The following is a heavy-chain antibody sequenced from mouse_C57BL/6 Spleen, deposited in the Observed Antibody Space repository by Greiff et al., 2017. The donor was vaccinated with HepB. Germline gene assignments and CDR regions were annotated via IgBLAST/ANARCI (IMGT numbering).Heavy chain of an antibody. D-gene: IGHD4-1*01. CDR2: IDPSDSYT. V-gene: IGHV1-69*01. CDR3: ARLTGKEDWYFDV. Sequence: QVQLQQPGAELVMPGASVKLSCKASGYTFTSYWMHWVKQRPGQGLEWIGEIDPSDSYTNYNQKFKGKSTLTVDKSSSTAYMQLSSLTSEDSAVDYCARLTGKEDWYFDVWGTGTTVTVSS. CDR1: GYTFTSYW. J-gene: IGHJ1*03.